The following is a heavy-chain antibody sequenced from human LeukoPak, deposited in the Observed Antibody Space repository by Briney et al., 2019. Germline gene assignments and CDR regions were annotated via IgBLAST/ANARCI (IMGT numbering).Heavy chain of an antibody. J-gene: IGHJ4*02. Sequence: PGGSLRLSCAASGFTFSSYWMHWVRQAPGKGLVWVSRIHIDGSSTTYADSVKGRFTISRDNAKNSLYLQMNSLRAEDTAVYYCARVAYCSSSTCRNYFDYWGQGTLVTVSS. CDR2: IHIDGSST. CDR3: ARVAYCSSSTCRNYFDY. V-gene: IGHV3-74*01. D-gene: IGHD2-2*01. CDR1: GFTFSSYW.